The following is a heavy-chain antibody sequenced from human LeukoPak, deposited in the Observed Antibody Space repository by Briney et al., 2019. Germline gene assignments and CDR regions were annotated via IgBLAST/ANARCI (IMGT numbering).Heavy chain of an antibody. V-gene: IGHV4-4*09. D-gene: IGHD1-26*01. CDR3: ARVPGSGSYDY. CDR2: IYTSGST. J-gene: IGHJ4*02. Sequence: SETLSLTCTVSGGSISSYYWSWIRQPPGKGLEWIGYIYTSGSTNYNPSLKSRVTISVDTSKNQFSLKLSSVTAADTAVYYCARVPGSGSYDYWGQGTLVTVSS. CDR1: GGSISSYY.